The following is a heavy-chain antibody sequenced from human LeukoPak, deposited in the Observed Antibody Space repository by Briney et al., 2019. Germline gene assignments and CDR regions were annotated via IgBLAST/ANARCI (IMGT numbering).Heavy chain of an antibody. J-gene: IGHJ4*02. V-gene: IGHV4-34*01. CDR2: INHSGST. CDR1: GGSFSGCY. D-gene: IGHD3-3*01. Sequence: SETLFLTCAVYGGSFSGCYWSRIRQPPGKELEWIGEINHSGSTNYNPSLKSRVTISVDTSKNQFSLKLSSVTAADTAVYYCARRPFYDFWRKYDYWGQGTLVTVSS. CDR3: ARRPFYDFWRKYDY.